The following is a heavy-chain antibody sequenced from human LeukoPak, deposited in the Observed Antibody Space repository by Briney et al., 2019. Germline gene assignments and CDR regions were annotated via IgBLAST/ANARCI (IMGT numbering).Heavy chain of an antibody. D-gene: IGHD2-2*01. CDR2: ISAYNGNT. CDR3: ARSTSGYCSSTSCPWYYYYYMDV. CDR1: GYTFTSYG. J-gene: IGHJ6*03. V-gene: IGHV1-18*01. Sequence: GASVKVSCKASGYTFTSYGISWVRQAPGQGLEWMGWISAYNGNTNYAQKLQGRVTMTTDTSTSTAYMELRSLRSDDTAVYYCARSTSGYCSSTSCPWYYYYYMDVWGKGTTVTVSS.